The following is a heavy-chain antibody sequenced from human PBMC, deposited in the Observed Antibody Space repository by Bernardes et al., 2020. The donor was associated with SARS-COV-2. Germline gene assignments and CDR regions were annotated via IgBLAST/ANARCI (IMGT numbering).Heavy chain of an antibody. CDR2: IYSGGNT. CDR3: ARDYPDPAD. J-gene: IGHJ4*02. Sequence: GSLRLSCAASGFTVSSNYMSWVRQAPGKGLEWVSVIYSGGNTYYADSVKDRFTISRDNSKNTLYLQMNSLRAEDTAVYFCARDYPDPADWGQGTLVTVSS. CDR1: GFTVSSNY. V-gene: IGHV3-66*01. D-gene: IGHD6-13*01.